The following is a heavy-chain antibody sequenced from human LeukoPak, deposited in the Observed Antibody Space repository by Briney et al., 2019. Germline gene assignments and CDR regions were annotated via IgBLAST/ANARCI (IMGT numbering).Heavy chain of an antibody. CDR2: IKRKGDDGTI. CDR3: AAGTGRSDFDY. CDR1: GFTFSNAW. Sequence: GGSLRLSCAASGFTFSNAWMSWVRQAPGRGLEWVGRIKRKGDDGTIDYAAPVKGRLSVSRDDSKNMLYLQMNSLKSEDTAVYYCAAGTGRSDFDYWGQGTLVTVSS. V-gene: IGHV3-15*01. D-gene: IGHD3/OR15-3a*01. J-gene: IGHJ4*02.